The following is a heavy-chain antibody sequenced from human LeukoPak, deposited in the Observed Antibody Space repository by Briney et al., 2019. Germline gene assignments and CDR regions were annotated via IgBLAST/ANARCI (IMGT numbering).Heavy chain of an antibody. J-gene: IGHJ4*02. CDR2: IGGSGSTI. CDR1: EFTLSSYS. CDR3: TRPPTFGRGGYPFDY. V-gene: IGHV3-48*01. Sequence: GGSLRLSCAASEFTLSSYSMNWVCQAPGKGLEWVSYIGGSGSTIHYADSVEGRFTISRDNAKNSLYLQMNSLRAEDTAVYYCTRPPTFGRGGYPFDYWGQGTLVTVSS. D-gene: IGHD2-15*01.